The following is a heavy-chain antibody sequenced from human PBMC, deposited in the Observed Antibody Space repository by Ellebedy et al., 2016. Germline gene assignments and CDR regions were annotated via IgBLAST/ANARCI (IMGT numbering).Heavy chain of an antibody. D-gene: IGHD6-19*01. J-gene: IGHJ4*02. CDR1: GFTFSSFW. V-gene: IGHV3-7*01. CDR3: ARDHVSGWALGY. CDR2: IKSDGSEK. Sequence: GESLKISCAASGFTFSSFWMTWVRQAPGKGLEWVANIKSDGSEKYYVDSVKGRFTISRDNAKNSLYLQMSSLRTDDTAVYYCARDHVSGWALGYWGQGTLVTVSS.